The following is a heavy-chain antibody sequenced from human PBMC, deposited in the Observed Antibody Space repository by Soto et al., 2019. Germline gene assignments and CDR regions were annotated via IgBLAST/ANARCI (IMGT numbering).Heavy chain of an antibody. CDR1: GFTFSSYS. CDR2: ISSSSSYI. V-gene: IGHV3-21*04. J-gene: IGHJ6*02. Sequence: GGSLRLSCAASGFTFSSYSMNWVRQAPGKGLEWVSSISSSSSYIYYADSVKGRFTISRDNAKNSLYLQMNSLRAEDTAVYYCAKVKRAVAGIYYYYGMDVWGQGTTVTVSS. CDR3: AKVKRAVAGIYYYYGMDV. D-gene: IGHD6-19*01.